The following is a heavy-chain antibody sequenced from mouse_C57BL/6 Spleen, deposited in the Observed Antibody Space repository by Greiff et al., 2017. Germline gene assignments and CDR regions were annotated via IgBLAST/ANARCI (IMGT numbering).Heavy chain of an antibody. CDR1: GYAFSSYW. J-gene: IGHJ3*01. CDR3: ASPHYYGSSYAWFAY. Sequence: QVQLKESGAELVKPGASVKISCKASGYAFSSYWMNWVKQRPGKGLEWIGQIYPGDGDTNYNGKFKGKATLTADKSSSTAYMQLSSLTSEDSAVYFCASPHYYGSSYAWFAYWGQGTLVTVSA. CDR2: IYPGDGDT. D-gene: IGHD1-1*01. V-gene: IGHV1-80*01.